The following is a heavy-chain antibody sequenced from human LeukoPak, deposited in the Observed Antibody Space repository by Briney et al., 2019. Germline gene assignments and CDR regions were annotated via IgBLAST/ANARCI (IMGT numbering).Heavy chain of an antibody. Sequence: GGSLRLSCAASGFIFSSYWMSWVRQAPGKGLEWVATIREDGSETYYVDSVKGRFTISRDNAKNSLYLQMNSLRAEDTALYYCARARSRDGYTGSFDIWGQGTMVTVSS. CDR3: ARARSRDGYTGSFDI. CDR2: IREDGSET. J-gene: IGHJ3*02. V-gene: IGHV3-7*01. D-gene: IGHD5-24*01. CDR1: GFIFSSYW.